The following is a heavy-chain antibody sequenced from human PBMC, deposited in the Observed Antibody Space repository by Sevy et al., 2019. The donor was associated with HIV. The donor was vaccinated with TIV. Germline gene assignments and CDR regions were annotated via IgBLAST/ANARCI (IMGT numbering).Heavy chain of an antibody. CDR1: GFAFDSYA. D-gene: IGHD3-10*01. J-gene: IGHJ4*02. V-gene: IGHV3-23*01. Sequence: GGSLRLSCAASGFAFDSYAMTWVRQAPGKGLEWVSGISGTGAGTYYADSVKGQLTISRDNSKNTVYLQMNSLRVEDTAVYYCAKDVRFGESEKPTFDYWGQGTLVTVSS. CDR3: AKDVRFGESEKPTFDY. CDR2: ISGTGAGT.